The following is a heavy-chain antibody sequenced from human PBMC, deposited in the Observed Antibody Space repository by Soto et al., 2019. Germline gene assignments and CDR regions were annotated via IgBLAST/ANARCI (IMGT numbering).Heavy chain of an antibody. J-gene: IGHJ5*02. Sequence: GGSLRLSCAASGFTFSISSMNWVRQAPGKGLEWVSSISGSSDYIYYADSVKGRFTISRDNSKNSLYLQMNSLRAEDTAVYYCVKEGYYYDSSGYYYGWFDPWGQGTLVTVSS. CDR3: VKEGYYYDSSGYYYGWFDP. V-gene: IGHV3-21*01. CDR2: ISGSSDYI. CDR1: GFTFSISS. D-gene: IGHD3-22*01.